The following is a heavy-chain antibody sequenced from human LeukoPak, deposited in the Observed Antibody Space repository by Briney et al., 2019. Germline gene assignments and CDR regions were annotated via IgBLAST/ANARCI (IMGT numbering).Heavy chain of an antibody. D-gene: IGHD2-2*01. CDR1: GGSFSGYY. CDR3: ASYAGRIDY. J-gene: IGHJ4*02. Sequence: SETLSLTCAVYGGSFSGYYWSWIRQPPGKGLEWIGEINHSGSTNYNPSLKSRVTISVDTSKNQFSPKLSSVTAADTAVYYCASYAGRIDYWGQGTLVTVSS. V-gene: IGHV4-34*01. CDR2: INHSGST.